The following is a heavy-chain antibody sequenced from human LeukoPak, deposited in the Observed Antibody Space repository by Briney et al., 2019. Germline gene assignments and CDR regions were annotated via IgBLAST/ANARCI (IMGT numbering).Heavy chain of an antibody. J-gene: IGHJ6*03. CDR2: ISSSSSYI. CDR3: ARAAHNYYYYMDV. CDR1: GFTFSSYS. V-gene: IGHV3-21*01. Sequence: PGGSLRLSCAASGFTFSSYSMNWVRQAPGKGLEWVSSISSSSSYIYYADSVKGRFTISRDNAKNSLYLQMNSLRAEDTAVYYCARAAHNYYYYMDVWGKGTTVTISS.